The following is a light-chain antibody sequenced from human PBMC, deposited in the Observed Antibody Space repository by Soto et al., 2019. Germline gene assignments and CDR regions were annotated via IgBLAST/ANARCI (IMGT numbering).Light chain of an antibody. J-gene: IGKJ1*01. V-gene: IGKV1-5*01. CDR3: QQYEKYST. CDR2: DAT. Sequence: IQMTQSPSTLSASVGDTVTISCRASQAISVSLAWYRQKPGKAPNLLIYDATTLQEGVPSRFSGSGSGTEFTLTVTRFQPDDFATYFCQQYEKYSTFGHGTKVDVK. CDR1: QAISVS.